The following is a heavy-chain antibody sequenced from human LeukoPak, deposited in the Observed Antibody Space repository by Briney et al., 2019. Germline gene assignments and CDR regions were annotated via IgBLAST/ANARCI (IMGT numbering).Heavy chain of an antibody. V-gene: IGHV5-51*01. D-gene: IGHD3-22*01. CDR1: GDTFSTHW. J-gene: IGHJ4*02. CDR2: IYPGDSDT. CDR3: ARRGYSYDRRNYYYYFDY. Sequence: GESLKISCKGSGDTFSTHWIAWVRQKPGRGLEWMGTIYPGDSDTRFSPPFQGQVTISADKSTSTASLHWSSLKASDSGMYYCARRGYSYDRRNYYYYFDYWGQGTLVTVSS.